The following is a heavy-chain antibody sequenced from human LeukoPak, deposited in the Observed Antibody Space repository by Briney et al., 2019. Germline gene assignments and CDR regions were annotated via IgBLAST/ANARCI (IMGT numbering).Heavy chain of an antibody. CDR2: ISGSGSGGST. D-gene: IGHD6-19*01. J-gene: IGHJ4*02. CDR1: GFTFSSYA. V-gene: IGHV3-23*01. CDR3: AKLLAVTNSYYFNY. Sequence: PGGSLRLSCAASGFTFSSYAMSWVRQAPGKGLESVSTISGSGSGGSTYYADSVKGRFTISRDNSKDTLYLQMNSLRAEDTAVYYCAKLLAVTNSYYFNYWGQGTLVTVSS.